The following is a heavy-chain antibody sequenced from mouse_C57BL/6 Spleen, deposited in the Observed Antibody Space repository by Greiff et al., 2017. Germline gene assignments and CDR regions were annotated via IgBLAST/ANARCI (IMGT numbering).Heavy chain of an antibody. CDR2: IDPETGGT. V-gene: IGHV1-15*01. CDR1: GYTFTDYE. Sequence: QVQLQQSGAELVRPGASVTLSCKASGYTFTDYEMHWVKQTPVHGLEWIGAIDPETGGTSYNQKFKGKAILTADKSSSTAYMELRSLTSEDTAVYYCTRSTAGVGGGDFAYWGQGTLVTVSA. J-gene: IGHJ3*01. D-gene: IGHD1-1*01. CDR3: TRSTAGVGGGDFAY.